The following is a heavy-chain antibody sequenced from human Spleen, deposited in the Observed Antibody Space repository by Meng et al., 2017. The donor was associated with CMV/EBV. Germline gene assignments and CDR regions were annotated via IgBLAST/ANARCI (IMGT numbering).Heavy chain of an antibody. J-gene: IGHJ4*02. CDR2: ISSSSTYI. D-gene: IGHD3-10*01. Sequence: GESLKISCAASGFTFSSYWMHWVRQAPGKGLVWVSSISSSSTYIYYADSVKGRFTISRDNAKSSLSLQMNSLRAEDTAVYYCAKAPGVRGPFDYWGQGTLVTVSS. V-gene: IGHV3-21*01. CDR1: GFTFSSYW. CDR3: AKAPGVRGPFDY.